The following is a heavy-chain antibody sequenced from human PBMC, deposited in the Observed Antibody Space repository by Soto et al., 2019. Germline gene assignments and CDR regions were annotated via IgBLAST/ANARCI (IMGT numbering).Heavy chain of an antibody. CDR3: ARRGSGSYYDY. V-gene: IGHV3-23*01. D-gene: IGHD1-26*01. J-gene: IGHJ4*02. CDR2: ISGSGGST. Sequence: EVQLLESGGGSVQPGGSLRLSCAASGFTFSSYAMRWVRQAPVKGLEWVSAISGSGGSTYYADSVKGRFTISRDNSKNTLDLQMNSLRAEDTAVYYCARRGSGSYYDYWGQGTLVTVSS. CDR1: GFTFSSYA.